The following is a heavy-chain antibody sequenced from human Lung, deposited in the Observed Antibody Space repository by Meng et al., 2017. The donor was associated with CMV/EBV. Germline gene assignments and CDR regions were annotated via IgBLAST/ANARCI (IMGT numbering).Heavy chain of an antibody. CDR1: GLTFSSYS. CDR3: ARDVSPRSSAYFAIYYFYALDF. V-gene: IGHV3-21*01. D-gene: IGHD2-21*01. J-gene: IGHJ6*02. Sequence: GESXKISCAASGLTFSSYSMNWVRQAPGKGLEWVSSISSSGTYIYYADSVKGRFTISRDNAQNSLYLQMNSLRAEDTAVYYCARDVSPRSSAYFAIYYFYALDFXGQGXTVTVSS. CDR2: ISSSGTYI.